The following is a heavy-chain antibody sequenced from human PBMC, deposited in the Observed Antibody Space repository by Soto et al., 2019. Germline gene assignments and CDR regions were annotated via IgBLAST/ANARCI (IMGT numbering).Heavy chain of an antibody. CDR1: GYTFSGYY. CDR3: ARDPLGGLDFDY. CDR2: INPNSGDT. Sequence: GASVKVSCKASGYTFSGYYMHWVRQAPGQGLEWMGWINPNSGDTNYAQKFQGRLTMTWDTSISTFYMELSSLKSDDMAVNYCARDPLGGLDFDYWGQGPLVTVSS. D-gene: IGHD6-19*01. V-gene: IGHV1-2*02. J-gene: IGHJ4*02.